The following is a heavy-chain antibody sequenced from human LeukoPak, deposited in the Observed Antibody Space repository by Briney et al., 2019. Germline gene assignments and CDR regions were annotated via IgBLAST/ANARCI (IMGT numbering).Heavy chain of an antibody. CDR3: ARGAQELYDAFDI. J-gene: IGHJ3*02. CDR1: RFTFSDYS. CDR2: ISSGSVYI. Sequence: GGSLRLSCAASRFTFSDYSMNWVRQAPGKGLQWVASISSGSVYIYYADSMKGRFTISRDNAKNSLYLQMNSLRAEDTAVYYCARGAQELYDAFDIWGQGTMVTVSS. V-gene: IGHV3-21*01. D-gene: IGHD6-13*01.